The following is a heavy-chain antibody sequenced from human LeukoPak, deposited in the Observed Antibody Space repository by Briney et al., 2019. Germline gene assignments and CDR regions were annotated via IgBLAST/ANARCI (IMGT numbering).Heavy chain of an antibody. CDR2: IKKDGSEK. CDR3: ARDLSGVTGYTYGRGIDY. CDR1: GFTFSSYW. J-gene: IGHJ4*02. V-gene: IGHV3-7*01. Sequence: GGSLRLSCAVSGFTFSSYWMSWVRQAPGKGLEWVANIKKDGSEKYYVDSVKGRFTISRDNAKTSLYLQMNSLRAEDTAVYYCARDLSGVTGYTYGRGIDYWGQGTLVTVSS. D-gene: IGHD5-18*01.